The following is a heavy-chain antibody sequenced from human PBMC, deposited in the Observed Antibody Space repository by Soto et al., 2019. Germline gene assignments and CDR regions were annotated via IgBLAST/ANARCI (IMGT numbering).Heavy chain of an antibody. CDR2: ISATGTFM. CDR1: GFTFSNYT. D-gene: IGHD3-22*01. Sequence: GGSLRLSCAASGFTFSNYTMNWVRQAPGKGLEWVSSISATGTFMFYADSVKGRFTISRGNAKNSLSLQMNSLRAGDTAVYHCARDSYDSSGYPYFDYWGQGTLVTVSS. CDR3: ARDSYDSSGYPYFDY. J-gene: IGHJ4*02. V-gene: IGHV3-21*01.